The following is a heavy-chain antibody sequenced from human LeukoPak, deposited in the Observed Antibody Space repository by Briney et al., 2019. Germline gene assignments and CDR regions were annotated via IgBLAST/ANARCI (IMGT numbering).Heavy chain of an antibody. J-gene: IGHJ4*02. CDR1: GFTFSSYG. CDR2: IRYDGSNK. CDR3: SLDCSSTSCYSFDY. Sequence: PGGSLRLSCAASGFTFSSYGMHWVRQAPGKGLEWVAFIRYDGSNKYYADSVKSRFTISRDNSKNTLYLQMNSLRAEDTAVYYCSLDCSSTSCYSFDYWGQGTLVTVSS. D-gene: IGHD2-2*01. V-gene: IGHV3-30*02.